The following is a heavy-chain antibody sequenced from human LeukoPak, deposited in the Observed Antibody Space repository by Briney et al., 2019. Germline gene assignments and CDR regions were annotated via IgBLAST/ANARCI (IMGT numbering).Heavy chain of an antibody. CDR3: ADYIAAAGAEYFQH. CDR1: GGSISSSSYY. CDR2: IYYSGST. D-gene: IGHD6-13*01. V-gene: IGHV4-39*07. Sequence: PSETLSLTCTVSGGSISSSSYYWGWIRQPPGKGLEWIGNIYYSGSTYYNPSLKSRVTISVDTSKNQFSLKLSSVTAADTAVYYCADYIAAAGAEYFQHWGQGTLVTVSS. J-gene: IGHJ1*01.